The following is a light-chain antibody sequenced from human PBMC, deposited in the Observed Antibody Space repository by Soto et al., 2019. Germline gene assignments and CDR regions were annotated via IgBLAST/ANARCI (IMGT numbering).Light chain of an antibody. Sequence: DIQMTQSPSTLSASVGDRVTITCRASQSIRSWLAWYQQKPGKAPKLLIYKASNLERGVPSRFIGSGSGTDFTLTIFSLQPDDFATYYCQQYSTYWTFGQGTKVEVK. V-gene: IGKV1-5*03. CDR3: QQYSTYWT. CDR1: QSIRSW. CDR2: KAS. J-gene: IGKJ1*01.